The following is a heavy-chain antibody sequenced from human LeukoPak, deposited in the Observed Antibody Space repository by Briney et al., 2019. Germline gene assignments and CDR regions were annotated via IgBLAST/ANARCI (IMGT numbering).Heavy chain of an antibody. J-gene: IGHJ4*02. CDR2: IYYSGST. D-gene: IGHD5-12*01. CDR1: DGSISSGDYY. CDR3: ARGRSGQLGATRFDY. V-gene: IGHV4-30-4*08. Sequence: SETLSLTCTVSDGSISSGDYYWSWIRQPPGKGLEWIGYIYYSGSTYYNPSLKSRVTISVDTSKNQFSLKLSSVTAADTAVYYCARGRSGQLGATRFDYWGQGTLVTVSS.